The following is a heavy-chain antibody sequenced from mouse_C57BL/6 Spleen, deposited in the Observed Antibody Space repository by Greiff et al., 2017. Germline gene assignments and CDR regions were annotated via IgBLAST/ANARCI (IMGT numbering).Heavy chain of an antibody. V-gene: IGHV3-6*01. J-gene: IGHJ2*01. CDR1: GYSITSGYY. CDR2: IRYAGSN. Sequence: ESGPGLVKPSQSLSLTCSVTGYSITSGYYWNWIRQFPGNKLEWMGFIRYAGSNNYNPSLKNRISITRDTSKNQFLLKLKSVTTEDTATYSCTRGPPGGYFDYWGQGTTLTVSS. CDR3: TRGPPGGYFDY.